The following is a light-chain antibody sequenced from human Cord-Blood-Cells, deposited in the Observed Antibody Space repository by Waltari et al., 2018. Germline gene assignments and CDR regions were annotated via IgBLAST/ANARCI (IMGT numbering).Light chain of an antibody. Sequence: SALTQPASVSGSPGQPITLSCTGTSSDVGGYNYVSWYQQHPGKAPKLMIYDVSNRPSGVSKRFSGSKSGNTASLTISGLQAEDEADYYCSSYTSSSTRVFGGGTKLTVL. CDR1: SSDVGGYNY. V-gene: IGLV2-14*01. CDR2: DVS. J-gene: IGLJ2*01. CDR3: SSYTSSSTRV.